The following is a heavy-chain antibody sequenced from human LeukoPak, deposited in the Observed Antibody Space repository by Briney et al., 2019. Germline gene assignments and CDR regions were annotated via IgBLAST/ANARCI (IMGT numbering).Heavy chain of an antibody. CDR2: INHSGST. CDR1: GGSSSGYY. D-gene: IGHD2-15*01. J-gene: IGHJ5*02. Sequence: PSQTLSLTCALYGGSSSGYYCSWIRQPPRKGLEWIGEINHSGSTTYNPSLKTRVTIPVNTSKNHFFLKLSSVTAADTAVYYCARAPQIVPTGWFDPWGQGTLVTVSS. V-gene: IGHV4-34*01. CDR3: ARAPQIVPTGWFDP.